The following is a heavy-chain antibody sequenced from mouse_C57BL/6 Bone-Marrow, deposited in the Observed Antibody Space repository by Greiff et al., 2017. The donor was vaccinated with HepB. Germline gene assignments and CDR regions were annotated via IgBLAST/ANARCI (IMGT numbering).Heavy chain of an antibody. CDR3: TTDYYGSRYGY. Sequence: EVQLQQSGAELVRPGASVKLSCTASGFNIKDDYMHWVKQRPEQGLEWIGWIDPENGDTEYASKFQGKATITADTSSNRAYLQIRSLTSEDTAVYYCTTDYYGSRYGYWGQGTTITVSS. D-gene: IGHD1-1*01. CDR1: GFNIKDDY. CDR2: IDPENGDT. V-gene: IGHV14-4*01. J-gene: IGHJ2*01.